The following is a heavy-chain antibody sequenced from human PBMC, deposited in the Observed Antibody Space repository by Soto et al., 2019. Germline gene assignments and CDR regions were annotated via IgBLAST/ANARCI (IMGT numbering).Heavy chain of an antibody. CDR3: AGVYCGGGSCYSVDY. D-gene: IGHD2-15*01. Sequence: EVQLVESGGGLVQPGGSLRLSCAASGFTFSRYWMHWVRQAPGTAPEWVSRINSDGRSTTYADSVKGRFTISRDNAKNTLYLQMSSLRAEATAVYYCAGVYCGGGSCYSVDYWGQGTLVTVSS. CDR1: GFTFSRYW. V-gene: IGHV3-74*01. CDR2: INSDGRST. J-gene: IGHJ4*02.